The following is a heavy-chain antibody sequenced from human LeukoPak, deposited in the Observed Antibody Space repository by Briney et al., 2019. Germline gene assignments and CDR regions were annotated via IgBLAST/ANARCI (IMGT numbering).Heavy chain of an antibody. D-gene: IGHD6-19*01. Sequence: GGSLRLSCAASGFTFSNYAMTWVRQAPGKGLEWVSGISGRGSNTYYAESVKGRFTISRDNSQNTLYPQMNSLRAEDTAVYYCAKGYNSGWYIPFDMWGQGTMVTVSS. CDR3: AKGYNSGWYIPFDM. CDR2: ISGRGSNT. V-gene: IGHV3-23*01. J-gene: IGHJ3*02. CDR1: GFTFSNYA.